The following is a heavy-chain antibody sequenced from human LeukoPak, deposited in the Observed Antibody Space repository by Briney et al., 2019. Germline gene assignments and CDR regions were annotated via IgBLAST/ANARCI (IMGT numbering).Heavy chain of an antibody. CDR1: GFTFSSYA. V-gene: IGHV3-30-3*01. CDR2: ISYDGSNK. D-gene: IGHD5-12*01. CDR3: ARGPAGLRFDY. Sequence: GGSLRLSCAASGFTFSSYAMRWVRQAPGKGLEWVAVISYDGSNKYYADSVKGRFTISRDNSKNTLYLQMNSLRAEDTAVYYCARGPAGLRFDYWGQGTLVTVSS. J-gene: IGHJ4*02.